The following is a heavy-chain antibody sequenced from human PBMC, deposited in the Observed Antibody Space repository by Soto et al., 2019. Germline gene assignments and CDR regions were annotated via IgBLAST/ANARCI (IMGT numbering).Heavy chain of an antibody. CDR1: GYTFTSYA. CDR3: ARVPRRYYDSSGYRDAFDI. D-gene: IGHD3-22*01. CDR2: INAGNGNT. Sequence: ASVKVSCKASGYTFTSYAMHWVRQAPGQRLEWMGWINAGNGNTKYSQKFQGRVTITRDTSASTAYMELSSLRSEDTAVYYCARVPRRYYDSSGYRDAFDIWGQGTMVTVS. J-gene: IGHJ3*02. V-gene: IGHV1-3*01.